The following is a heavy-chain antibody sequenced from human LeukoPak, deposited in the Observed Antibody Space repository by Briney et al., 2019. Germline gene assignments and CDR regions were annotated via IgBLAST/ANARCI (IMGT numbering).Heavy chain of an antibody. CDR2: INPNSGDT. CDR1: GYIFTGYY. D-gene: IGHD3-3*01. V-gene: IGHV1-2*02. Sequence: ASVKVSCKASGYIFTGYYMHWVRQAPGQGLEWMGWINPNSGDTNYAQKFQGRVTMTRDTSISTAYMELSRLRSDDTAVYYCASDITAADAFDIWGQGTMVTVSS. CDR3: ASDITAADAFDI. J-gene: IGHJ3*02.